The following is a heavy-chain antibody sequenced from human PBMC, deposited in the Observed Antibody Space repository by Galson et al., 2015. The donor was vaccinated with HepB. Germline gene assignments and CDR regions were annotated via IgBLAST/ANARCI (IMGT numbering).Heavy chain of an antibody. J-gene: IGHJ4*02. CDR1: GFTFSSYS. CDR2: ISSSCSYI. V-gene: IGHV3-21*01. CDR3: ARERVSRYYYDSSGYLDY. D-gene: IGHD3-22*01. Sequence: SLRLSCAASGFTFSSYSMNWVRQAPGKGLEWVSSISSSCSYIYYADSVKGRFTISRDNAKNSLYLQMNSLRAEDTAVYYCARERVSRYYYDSSGYLDYWGQGTLVTVSS.